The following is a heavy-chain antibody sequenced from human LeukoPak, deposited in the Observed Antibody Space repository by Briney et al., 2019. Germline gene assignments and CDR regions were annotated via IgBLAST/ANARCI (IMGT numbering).Heavy chain of an antibody. Sequence: GGSLRLSCAASGFTFSNYWMSWVRQAPGKGLEWVAYIKRDGREKYHVDSVKGRFTISRDNAKNSLDLQMNSLRDEDTAVYYCTSLEDYWGQGTLVTVSS. V-gene: IGHV3-7*01. CDR2: IKRDGREK. J-gene: IGHJ4*02. CDR3: TSLEDY. D-gene: IGHD1-1*01. CDR1: GFTFSNYW.